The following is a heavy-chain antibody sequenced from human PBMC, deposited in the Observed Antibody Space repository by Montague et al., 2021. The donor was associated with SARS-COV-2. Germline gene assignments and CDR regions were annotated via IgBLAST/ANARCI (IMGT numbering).Heavy chain of an antibody. D-gene: IGHD3-9*01. CDR3: ARHNVVGYDILTGYYPIYGMDV. Sequence: SLRLSCAASGFSVSSSYMTWVRQAPGKGLEWVSVIYSGGNTDYAASMKGRFTISRDNSKNTLYLQMNSLRVEDTAVYYCARHNVVGYDILTGYYPIYGMDVWGQGTTVTVSS. J-gene: IGHJ6*02. CDR2: IYSGGNT. CDR1: GFSVSSSY. V-gene: IGHV3-66*02.